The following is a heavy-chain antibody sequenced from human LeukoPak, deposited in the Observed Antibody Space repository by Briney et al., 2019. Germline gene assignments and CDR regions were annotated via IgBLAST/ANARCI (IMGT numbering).Heavy chain of an antibody. Sequence: SETLSLTCTVSGASISGTAYYWGWVRQPPGKGLEWIGEINHSGSTNYNPSLKSRVTISVDTSKNQFSLKLSSVTAADTAVYYCARGGGSYPFDYWGQGTLVTVSS. J-gene: IGHJ4*02. D-gene: IGHD1-26*01. CDR2: INHSGST. CDR1: GASISGTAYY. V-gene: IGHV4-39*07. CDR3: ARGGGSYPFDY.